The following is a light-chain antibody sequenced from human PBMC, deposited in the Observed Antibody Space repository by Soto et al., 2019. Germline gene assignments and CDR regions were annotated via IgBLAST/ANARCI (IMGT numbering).Light chain of an antibody. Sequence: QSALTQPASVSGSPGQSITISRTGTSSDVGTYNYVSWYQLHPGKAPKLMVYEVSNRPSGVSNRFSGSKSGNTASLTISGLQAEDEADYHCSSYTSSSTYVFGTGTKVTVL. CDR2: EVS. V-gene: IGLV2-14*01. J-gene: IGLJ1*01. CDR3: SSYTSSSTYV. CDR1: SSDVGTYNY.